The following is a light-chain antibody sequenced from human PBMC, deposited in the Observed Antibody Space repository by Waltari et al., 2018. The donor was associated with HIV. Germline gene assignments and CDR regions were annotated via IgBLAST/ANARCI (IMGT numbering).Light chain of an antibody. Sequence: DIQMTHSPSSLSASVEDRVVITCRASQNLTSYLNWYQQKPGKAPRRLIYATSTLQSGVPSRVSASGSGTDFTLTSSSLQPEDFATYYCQQSYSTPRPFGQGTNVESK. CDR2: ATS. J-gene: IGKJ1*01. CDR3: QQSYSTPRP. V-gene: IGKV1-39*01. CDR1: QNLTSY.